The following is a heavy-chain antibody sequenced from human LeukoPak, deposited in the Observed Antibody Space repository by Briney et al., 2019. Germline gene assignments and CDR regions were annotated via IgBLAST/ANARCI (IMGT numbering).Heavy chain of an antibody. J-gene: IGHJ6*03. CDR3: AKHIGGGIEDMDV. V-gene: IGHV4-59*08. CDR2: IYVTGST. CDR1: GGSIGTYY. Sequence: SETLSLTCIVSGGSIGTYYWSWIRQSPGKGLEWIGYIYVTGSTRYNPYLQSRVTISVDTSRNQFFLKMSSVTAADTAVYYCAKHIGGGIEDMDVWGTGTKVTVSS. D-gene: IGHD3-16*02.